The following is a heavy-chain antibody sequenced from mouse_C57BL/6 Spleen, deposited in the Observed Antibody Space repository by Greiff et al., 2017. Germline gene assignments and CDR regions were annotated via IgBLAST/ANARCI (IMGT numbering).Heavy chain of an antibody. CDR2: IYPGDGDT. J-gene: IGHJ2*01. CDR3: SRRMVTTYYFDY. V-gene: IGHV1-80*01. Sequence: QVQLQQSGAELVKPGASVKISCKASGYAFSSYWMNWVKQRPGKGLEWIGQIYPGDGDTNYNGKFKGKATLTADKSSSTAYMQLSSLTSEDSAVYFCSRRMVTTYYFDYWGQGTTLTVSS. D-gene: IGHD2-2*01. CDR1: GYAFSSYW.